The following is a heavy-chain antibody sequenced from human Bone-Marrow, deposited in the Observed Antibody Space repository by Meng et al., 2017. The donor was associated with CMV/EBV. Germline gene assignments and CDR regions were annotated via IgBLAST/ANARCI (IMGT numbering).Heavy chain of an antibody. CDR2: IYHSGST. J-gene: IGHJ6*02. CDR1: GGSISSSNW. D-gene: IGHD1-26*01. CDR3: AREARMDGMDV. Sequence: GSLRLSCAVSGGSISSSNWWSWVSQPPGKGLEWIGEIYHSGSTNYNPSLKSRVTISVDKSKNQFSLKLSSVTAADTAVYYCAREARMDGMDVWGQGTTVTVSS. V-gene: IGHV4-4*02.